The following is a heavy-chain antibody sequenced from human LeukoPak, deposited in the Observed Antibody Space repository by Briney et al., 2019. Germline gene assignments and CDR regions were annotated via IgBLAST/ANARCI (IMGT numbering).Heavy chain of an antibody. CDR1: GFTFSDYY. D-gene: IGHD6-13*01. Sequence: AGGSLRLSCAASGFTFSDYYMSWIRQAPGKGLEWVSYISSSGSTIYYADFVKGRFTISRDNAKNSLYLQMNSLRAEDTAVYYCARDLFGYSSSWYGGHWFDPWGQGTLVTVSS. J-gene: IGHJ5*02. CDR2: ISSSGSTI. CDR3: ARDLFGYSSSWYGGHWFDP. V-gene: IGHV3-11*04.